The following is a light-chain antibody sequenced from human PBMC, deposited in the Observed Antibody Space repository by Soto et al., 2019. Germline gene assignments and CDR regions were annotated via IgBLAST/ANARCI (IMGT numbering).Light chain of an antibody. CDR2: SSS. V-gene: IGKV3-20*01. CDR1: QTVSSSY. CDR3: QQYGGSLLT. Sequence: EIVLTQSPGTLSLSPGERATLSCRASQTVSSSYVAWYQQKPGQAPRLLIYSSSSRATGIPDRFSGSGSATQFTLTISRLEPEDCAVYYCQQYGGSLLTFGGGTKVEIK. J-gene: IGKJ4*01.